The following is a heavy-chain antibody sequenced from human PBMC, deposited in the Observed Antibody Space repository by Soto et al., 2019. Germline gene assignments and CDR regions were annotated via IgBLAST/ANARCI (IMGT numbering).Heavy chain of an antibody. CDR1: GFTFSSYS. J-gene: IGHJ4*02. CDR3: ARVWWALLLDYFDY. Sequence: EVQLVESGGDLVQPGGSLRLSCAASGFTFSSYSMNWVRQAPGKGLEWVSYISSSSSTIYYADSVKGRFTISRDNAKNSLYLQMNSLRAEDTAVYYCARVWWALLLDYFDYWGQGTLVTVSS. V-gene: IGHV3-48*01. D-gene: IGHD1-26*01. CDR2: ISSSSSTI.